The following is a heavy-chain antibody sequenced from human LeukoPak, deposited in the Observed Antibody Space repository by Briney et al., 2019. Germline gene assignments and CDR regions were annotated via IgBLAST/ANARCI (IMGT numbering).Heavy chain of an antibody. CDR1: GFIFSSCA. Sequence: GGSLRLSCAASGFIFSSCAMSWVRQAPGKGLEWVSAISGTGGSIFYADSVRGRFTISRDNSKSTPYLQMNSLRAEDMAVYYCATPRSSYYYYGMDVWGQGTTVTVSS. CDR2: ISGTGGSI. J-gene: IGHJ6*02. CDR3: ATPRSSYYYYGMDV. V-gene: IGHV3-23*01.